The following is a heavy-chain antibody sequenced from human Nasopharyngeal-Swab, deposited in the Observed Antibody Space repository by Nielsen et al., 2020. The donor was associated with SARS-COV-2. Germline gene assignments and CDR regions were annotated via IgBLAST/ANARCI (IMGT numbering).Heavy chain of an antibody. Sequence: GESLKISCAASGFTFSSYETNWVRQAPGKGLEWVSYISSSGSTIYYADSVKGRFTISRDNAKNSLYLQMNSLRAEDAAVYYCARSIGKDGFDYWGQGTLVTVSS. J-gene: IGHJ4*02. CDR2: ISSSGSTI. CDR3: ARSIGKDGFDY. V-gene: IGHV3-48*03. CDR1: GFTFSSYE. D-gene: IGHD1-1*01.